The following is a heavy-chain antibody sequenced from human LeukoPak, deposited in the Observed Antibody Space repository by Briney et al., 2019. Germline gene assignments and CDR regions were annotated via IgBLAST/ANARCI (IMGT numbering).Heavy chain of an antibody. D-gene: IGHD3-10*01. J-gene: IGHJ3*02. CDR3: TRPLFWFGEPDVAFDI. Sequence: GGSLRLSCAASGFTFSGSAMHWVRQASGKGLEWVGRIRSKANNYATAYAASVKGRFTISRDDSKNTAYLQMNSLKTEDTAVYYCTRPLFWFGEPDVAFDIWGQGTMVTVSS. V-gene: IGHV3-73*01. CDR2: IRSKANNYAT. CDR1: GFTFSGSA.